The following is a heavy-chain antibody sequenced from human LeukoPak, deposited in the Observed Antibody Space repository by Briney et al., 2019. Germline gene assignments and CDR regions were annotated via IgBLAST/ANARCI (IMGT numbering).Heavy chain of an antibody. CDR2: ISYDGSNK. J-gene: IGHJ4*02. D-gene: IGHD1-7*01. CDR1: GFTFSSSA. V-gene: IGHV3-30-3*01. CDR3: AREDHFNWNYSY. Sequence: GGSLRLSCAASGFTFSSSAMHWVRQAPDKGLEWVAVISYDGSNKYYADSVKGRFTISRDNSKNTLYLQMNSLRAEDTAVYYCAREDHFNWNYSYWGQGTLVTVSS.